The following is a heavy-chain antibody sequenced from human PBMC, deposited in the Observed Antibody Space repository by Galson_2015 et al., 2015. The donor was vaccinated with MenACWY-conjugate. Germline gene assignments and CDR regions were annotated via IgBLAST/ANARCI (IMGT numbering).Heavy chain of an antibody. CDR2: IKCRTDGGTT. V-gene: IGHV3-15*01. CDR1: GLTFSNVW. D-gene: IGHD2-15*01. CDR3: TRDRDVGGSRWWFDP. Sequence: SCATSGLTFSNVWMSWVRQAPGTGLEWVARIKCRTDGGTTDYATPVKGRFTILRDDSAKTLYLQMNSLKIEDTAMYSCTRDRDVGGSRWWFDPWGQGTLVTVSS. J-gene: IGHJ5*02.